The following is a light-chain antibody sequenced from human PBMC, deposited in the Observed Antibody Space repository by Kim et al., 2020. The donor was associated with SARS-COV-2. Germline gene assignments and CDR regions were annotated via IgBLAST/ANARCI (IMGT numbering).Light chain of an antibody. CDR3: QVWETTTVRVV. V-gene: IGLV3-21*01. J-gene: IGLJ2*01. CDR1: NIGSKS. Sequence: SYELTQPPSVSVAPGETARITCGGYNIGSKSVHWYQQKAGQAPVLVMYYDGDRPSWIPGRFSGSNSGRTATLTISRVEAGDEADYYCQVWETTTVRVVFGGGTQLTVL. CDR2: YDG.